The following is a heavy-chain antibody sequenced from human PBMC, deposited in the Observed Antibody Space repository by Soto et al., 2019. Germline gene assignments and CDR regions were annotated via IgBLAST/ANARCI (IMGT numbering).Heavy chain of an antibody. CDR1: GGSISSSNW. V-gene: IGHV4-4*02. CDR2: IYHSGST. Sequence: ASETLSLTCAVSGGSISSSNWWSWVRQPPGKGLEWIGEIYHSGSTNYNPSLKSRVTISVDKSKNQFSLKLSSVTAADTAVYYCARDQCLYCSGGSRGPGFDFWGQRTLDTGSS. J-gene: IGHJ4*02. CDR3: ARDQCLYCSGGSRGPGFDF. D-gene: IGHD2-15*01.